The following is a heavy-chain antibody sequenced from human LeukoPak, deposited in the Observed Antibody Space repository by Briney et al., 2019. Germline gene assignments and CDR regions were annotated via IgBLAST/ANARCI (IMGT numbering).Heavy chain of an antibody. CDR3: TRGGDTAMGFGY. D-gene: IGHD5-18*01. Sequence: PGRSLRLSCTASGFTFGDYAMSWVRQAPGKGLEWVGFIRSKAYGGTTEYAASLKGRFTISRDDSKSIAYLQMNSLKTEDTAVFYCTRGGDTAMGFGYWGQGTLVTVSS. CDR2: IRSKAYGGTT. J-gene: IGHJ4*02. V-gene: IGHV3-49*04. CDR1: GFTFGDYA.